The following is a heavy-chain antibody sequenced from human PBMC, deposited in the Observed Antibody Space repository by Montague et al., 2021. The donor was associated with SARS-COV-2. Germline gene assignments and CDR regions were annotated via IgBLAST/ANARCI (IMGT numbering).Heavy chain of an antibody. V-gene: IGHV4-59*02. CDR3: VRDPAPSGSGTFYDY. CDR1: GDSVSRDF. D-gene: IGHD1-26*01. Sequence: TLSLTCTVSGDSVSRDFWTWIRQPPGKGLEWIGYVYYSRSSSYNPSLRGRVSIAVDTSKNQFSLRLSTVTAADTAIYYCVRDPAPSGSGTFYDYWGQGTLVAVSS. J-gene: IGHJ4*02. CDR2: VYYSRSS.